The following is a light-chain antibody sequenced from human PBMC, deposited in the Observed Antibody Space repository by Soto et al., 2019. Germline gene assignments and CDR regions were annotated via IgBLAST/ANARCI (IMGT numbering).Light chain of an antibody. CDR1: SGHSSYA. J-gene: IGLJ2*01. V-gene: IGLV4-69*01. CDR3: QTWGTGIQV. CDR2: LNSDGSH. Sequence: QSVLTQSPSASASLGASVKLTCTLSSGHSSYAIAWHQQQPEKGPRYLMKLNSDGSHSQGDGIPDRFSGSSSGAERYLTISSLQSEDEADYYCQTWGTGIQVFGGGTSSPS.